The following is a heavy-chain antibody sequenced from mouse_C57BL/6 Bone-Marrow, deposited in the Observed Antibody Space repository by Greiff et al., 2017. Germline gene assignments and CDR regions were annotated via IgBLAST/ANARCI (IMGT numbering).Heavy chain of an antibody. CDR1: GYTFTSYN. Sequence: QVQLQQSGAELVRPGASVKMSCKASGYTFTSYNMHWVKQTPRQGLEWIGAIYPGNGDTSYNQKFKGKATLTVYKSSSTAYMQPSRLTSEDSAVYLCASFYYGNYQNYWGQGTTLTVSS. CDR2: IYPGNGDT. J-gene: IGHJ2*01. CDR3: ASFYYGNYQNY. V-gene: IGHV1-12*01. D-gene: IGHD2-1*01.